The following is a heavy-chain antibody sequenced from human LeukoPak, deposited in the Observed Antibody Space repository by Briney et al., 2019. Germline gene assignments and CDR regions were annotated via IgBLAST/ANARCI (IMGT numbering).Heavy chain of an antibody. CDR1: GFSFSSSD. Sequence: PGGSLRLFCAASGFSFSSSDMNWVRQAPGKGLEWVSYISSSSSTMYYADSVKGRFTISRDNAKNSLYLQMNSLRAEDTAVYYCARADYWGQGTLVTVSS. J-gene: IGHJ4*02. V-gene: IGHV3-48*03. CDR3: ARADY. CDR2: ISSSSSTM.